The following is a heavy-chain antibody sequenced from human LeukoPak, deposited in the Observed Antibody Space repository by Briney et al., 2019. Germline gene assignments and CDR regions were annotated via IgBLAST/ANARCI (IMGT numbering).Heavy chain of an antibody. V-gene: IGHV4-30-4*08. J-gene: IGHJ1*01. CDR3: TRNASADY. Sequence: AWETLSLTCTVSGVSVGSGDYFWSWIRQPPGKGLEAIGYIYFSGSTDSNSSLEIRVTESIDTSKNQFYIKLRSVTAADTAVYYCTRNASADYWGQVILVTVSS. CDR1: GVSVGSGDYF. CDR2: IYFSGST. D-gene: IGHD1-26*01.